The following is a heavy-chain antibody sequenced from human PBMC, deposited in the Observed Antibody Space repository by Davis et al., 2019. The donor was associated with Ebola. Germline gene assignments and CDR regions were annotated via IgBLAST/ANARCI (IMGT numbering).Heavy chain of an antibody. D-gene: IGHD6-13*01. J-gene: IGHJ6*04. CDR2: IYWDGDK. CDR1: GFSLSTTGVG. V-gene: IGHV2-5*02. CDR3: AHIPYSRGPPYYSYYGMDV. Sequence: SGPTLVKPTQTLTLTCTFSGFSLSTTGVGVGWIRQPPGKALEWLALIYWDGDKRYRPSLKSRLTITKDTSKNQVVLTMTNVDPVDTGTYYCAHIPYSRGPPYYSYYGMDVWGKGTTVTVSS.